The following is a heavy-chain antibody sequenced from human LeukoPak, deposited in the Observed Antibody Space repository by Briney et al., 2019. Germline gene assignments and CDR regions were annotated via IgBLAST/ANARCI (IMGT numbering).Heavy chain of an antibody. CDR3: ARVVGQQLVRELDP. J-gene: IGHJ5*02. Sequence: GGSLRLSCAASGFTSSSYSMNWVRQAPGKGLEWVSSISSSSSYIYYADSVKGRFTISRDNAKNSLYLQMNSLRAEDTAVYYCARVVGQQLVRELDPWGQGTLVTVSS. CDR1: GFTSSSYS. V-gene: IGHV3-21*01. D-gene: IGHD6-13*01. CDR2: ISSSSSYI.